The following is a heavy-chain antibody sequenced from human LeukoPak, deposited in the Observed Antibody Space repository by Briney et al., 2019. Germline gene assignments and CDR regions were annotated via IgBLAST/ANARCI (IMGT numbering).Heavy chain of an antibody. D-gene: IGHD2/OR15-2a*01. CDR2: IYTSGST. V-gene: IGHV4-4*09. J-gene: IGHJ5*02. CDR3: ARHGGRYYHPHWFDP. CDR1: GGSLSSYY. Sequence: KTSETLSLTYTVSGGSLSSYYWSWIRQPPGKGLEWIGYIYTSGSTNYNPSLKSRVTISVDTSKNQFSLKLSSVTAADTAVYYCARHGGRYYHPHWFDPWGQGTLVTVSS.